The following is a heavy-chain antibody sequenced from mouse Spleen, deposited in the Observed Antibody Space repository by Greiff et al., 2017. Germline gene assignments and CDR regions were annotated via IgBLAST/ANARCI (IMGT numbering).Heavy chain of an antibody. Sequence: VQLKESGPELVKPGASVKIPCKASGYTFTDYNMDRVQQSHGKSLEWIGHIDPNTGGTIYNQKFKGKATLTVDKSSSTAYMELRSLTSEDTAVYYCARFPYYGNRDYYAMDYWSQRTSVTVSS. CDR1: GYTFTDYN. D-gene: IGHD2-1*01. CDR3: ARFPYYGNRDYYAMDY. CDR2: IDPNTGGT. V-gene: IGHV1-18*01. J-gene: IGHJ4*01.